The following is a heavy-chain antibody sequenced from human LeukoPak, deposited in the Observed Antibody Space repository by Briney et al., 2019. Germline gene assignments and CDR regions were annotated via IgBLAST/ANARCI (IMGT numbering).Heavy chain of an antibody. CDR1: GFTFSSYE. Sequence: GGSLRLSCAASGFTFSSYEMNWGRQAPGKGLEWVSYISSSGSTIYYADSVKGRFTISRDNAKNSLYLQMNSLRAEDTAVYYCAGAADYYDSSGLEGFDYWGQGTLVTVSS. CDR3: AGAADYYDSSGLEGFDY. CDR2: ISSSGSTI. D-gene: IGHD3-22*01. V-gene: IGHV3-48*03. J-gene: IGHJ4*02.